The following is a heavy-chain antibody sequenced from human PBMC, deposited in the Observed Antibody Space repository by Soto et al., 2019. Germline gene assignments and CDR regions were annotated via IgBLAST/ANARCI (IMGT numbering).Heavy chain of an antibody. CDR2: ISGSGGST. D-gene: IGHD2-15*01. CDR3: ATIPLIVVVVAATPPTRDYAFDI. CDR1: GFTFSSYA. J-gene: IGHJ3*02. Sequence: PGGSLRLSCAASGFTFSSYAMSWVRQAPGKGLEWVSAISGSGGSTYYADSVKGRFTISRDNSKNTLYLQMNSLRAEDTAVYYCATIPLIVVVVAATPPTRDYAFDIWGQGTMVTV. V-gene: IGHV3-23*01.